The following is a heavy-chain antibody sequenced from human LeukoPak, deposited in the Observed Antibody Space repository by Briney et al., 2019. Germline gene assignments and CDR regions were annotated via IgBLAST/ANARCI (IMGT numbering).Heavy chain of an antibody. D-gene: IGHD2-2*01. J-gene: IGHJ4*02. V-gene: IGHV1-8*01. CDR3: ARGGDIVVVPAAQFDY. Sequence: ASVKVSCTASGYTVTSYDINWVRQAPGQGLEWMGWMNPNSGNTGYAQKFQGRVTMTRNTSISTAYMELSSLRSEATAVYYCARGGDIVVVPAAQFDYWGQGTLVTVSS. CDR1: GYTVTSYD. CDR2: MNPNSGNT.